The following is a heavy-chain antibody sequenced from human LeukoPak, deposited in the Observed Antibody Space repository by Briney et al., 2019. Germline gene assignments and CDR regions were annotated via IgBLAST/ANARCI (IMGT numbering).Heavy chain of an antibody. J-gene: IGHJ4*02. CDR2: IYYSGST. Sequence: KPSETLSLTCTVSGDSISSYYGSWIRQPPGKGLEWFVYIYYSGSTNYNPSLKSRVTISVDTSKNQFSLKLSSVTAADTAVYYCARVGAYCSGGSCYDYWGQGTLVTVSS. CDR3: ARVGAYCSGGSCYDY. D-gene: IGHD2-15*01. V-gene: IGHV4-59*01. CDR1: GDSISSYY.